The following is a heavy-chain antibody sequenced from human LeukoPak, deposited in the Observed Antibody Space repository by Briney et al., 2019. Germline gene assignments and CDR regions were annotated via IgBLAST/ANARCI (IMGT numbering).Heavy chain of an antibody. CDR3: AKEEHYYDSSGYPFDY. V-gene: IGHV3-23*01. CDR1: GSTFSSYA. D-gene: IGHD3-22*01. Sequence: HPGGSLRLSCAASGSTFSSYAMSWVRQAPGKGLEWVSAISGSGGSTYYADSVKGRFTISRDNSKNTLYLQMNSLRAEDTAVYYCAKEEHYYDSSGYPFDYWGQGTLVTVSS. CDR2: ISGSGGST. J-gene: IGHJ4*02.